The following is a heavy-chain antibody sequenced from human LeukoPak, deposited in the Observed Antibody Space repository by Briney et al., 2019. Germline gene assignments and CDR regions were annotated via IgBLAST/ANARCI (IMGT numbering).Heavy chain of an antibody. D-gene: IGHD1-26*01. J-gene: IGHJ4*02. CDR3: ARSGIVGAIRLFGY. Sequence: SETLSLTCTVSGGSISSYYWSWIRQPAGKGLEWIGRIYTSGSTNYNPSLKSRVTMSVDTSKNQFSLKLSSVTAADTAVYYCARSGIVGAIRLFGYWGQGTLVTVSS. CDR1: GGSISSYY. CDR2: IYTSGST. V-gene: IGHV4-4*07.